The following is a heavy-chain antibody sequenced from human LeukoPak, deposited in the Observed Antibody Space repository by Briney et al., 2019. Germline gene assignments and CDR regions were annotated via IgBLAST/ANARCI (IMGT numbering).Heavy chain of an antibody. Sequence: ASVKVSCKASGYTFTSYGISWVRQAPGQGLEWMGWINTNTGNPTYAQGFTGRFVFSLDTPVTTAYLQISSLKPEDSAVYYCARQHLPTADYWGQGTLVTVP. CDR2: INTNTGNP. V-gene: IGHV7-4-1*02. D-gene: IGHD2-2*01. J-gene: IGHJ4*02. CDR3: ARQHLPTADY. CDR1: GYTFTSYG.